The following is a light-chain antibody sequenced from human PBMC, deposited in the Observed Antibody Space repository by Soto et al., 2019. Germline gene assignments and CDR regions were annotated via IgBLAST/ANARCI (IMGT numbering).Light chain of an antibody. Sequence: DIQLTQSPSFLSASVGDTVTIACRASQSINTYLNWYQQKPGKAPKLLIYAASSLQSGVPSRFSGSGSGTDFTLTISSLQPEDFATYYCQQSYSTSITFGQGTRLEIK. CDR2: AAS. V-gene: IGKV1-39*01. CDR3: QQSYSTSIT. CDR1: QSINTY. J-gene: IGKJ5*01.